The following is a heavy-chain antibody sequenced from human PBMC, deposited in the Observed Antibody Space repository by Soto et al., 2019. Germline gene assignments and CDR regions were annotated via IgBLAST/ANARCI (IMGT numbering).Heavy chain of an antibody. V-gene: IGHV3-33*01. D-gene: IGHD3-10*01. J-gene: IGHJ5*01. CDR1: GFTFSSYG. CDR2: IWYDGNNK. CDR3: VGRGNQNWGDC. Sequence: GGSLRLSCAASGFTFSSYGMHWVRQAPGKGLEWVSSIWYDGNNKYYADSVKGRFTISRDNSRNTLFLQMNSLRAEDTALYYCVGRGNQNWGDCWGQGTQVTVSS.